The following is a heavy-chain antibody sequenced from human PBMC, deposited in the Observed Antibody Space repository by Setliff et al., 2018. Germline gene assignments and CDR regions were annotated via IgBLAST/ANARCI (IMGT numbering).Heavy chain of an antibody. CDR1: GYTLTELS. Sequence: AASVKVSCKVSGYTLTELSRHWVRQAPGKGLEWMGGFDPEDGETIYAQKFQGRVTMTEDTSTDTAYMELSSLRSEDTAVYYCATRLYDSSGYQDLGYWGQGTLVTVSS. J-gene: IGHJ4*02. V-gene: IGHV1-24*01. CDR3: ATRLYDSSGYQDLGY. D-gene: IGHD3-22*01. CDR2: FDPEDGET.